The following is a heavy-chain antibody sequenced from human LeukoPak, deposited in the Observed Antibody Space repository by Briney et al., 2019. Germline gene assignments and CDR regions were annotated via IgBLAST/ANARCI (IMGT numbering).Heavy chain of an antibody. CDR2: IYYSGST. CDR3: ARGPLDWFDP. Sequence: SETLSLTCTVSGGSISSGGYYWSWIRQHPGKGLEWIGYIYYSGSTYYNPSLKSRVTISVDTSKNQFSLKLSSVTAADTAVYYCARGPLDWFDPWGQGILVTVSS. J-gene: IGHJ5*02. V-gene: IGHV4-31*03. CDR1: GGSISSGGYY.